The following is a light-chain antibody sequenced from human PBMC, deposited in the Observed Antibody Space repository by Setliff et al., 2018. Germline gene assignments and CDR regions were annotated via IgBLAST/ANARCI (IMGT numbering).Light chain of an antibody. V-gene: IGLV2-11*01. J-gene: IGLJ1*01. CDR2: EVS. CDR3: SSYAGNYHYV. CDR1: SSDVGGYNF. Sequence: QSALTQPRSVSGSPGQSVTISCTGTSSDVGGYNFVSWNQQHPGKAPQLIIFEVSRRPSGVPDRFSGSKSDNTASLTVSGLQADDEADYYCSSYAGNYHYVFGTGTKV.